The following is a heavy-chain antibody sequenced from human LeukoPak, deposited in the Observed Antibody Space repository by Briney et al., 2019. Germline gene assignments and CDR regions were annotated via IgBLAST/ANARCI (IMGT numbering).Heavy chain of an antibody. V-gene: IGHV4-4*07. CDR1: GGSISSYY. J-gene: IGHJ3*02. D-gene: IGHD3-16*01. CDR3: ARLGFSSTWVAFDI. CDR2: IYTSGST. Sequence: PSETLSLTCTVSGGSISSYYWSWIRQPAGKGLEWIGRIYTSGSTNYNPSLKSRVTMSVDTSKSQFSLKLSSVTAADTAVYYCARLGFSSTWVAFDIWGQGTMVTVSS.